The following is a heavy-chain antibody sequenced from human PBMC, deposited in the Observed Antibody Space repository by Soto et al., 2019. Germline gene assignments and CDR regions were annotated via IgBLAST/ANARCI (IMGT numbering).Heavy chain of an antibody. CDR3: VKGIGYIDS. CDR2: TYYRSKWYN. Sequence: PTLSLTFAISGDSVSNNSAAWSWIRQSPSRGLEWLGRTYYRSKWYNDYAVSVKSRITINPDTSKNQFSLQLKFVTPEDTAVDYCVKGIGYIDSWGQGTLVTVPQ. CDR1: GDSVSNNSAA. V-gene: IGHV6-1*01. D-gene: IGHD3-3*01. J-gene: IGHJ4*02.